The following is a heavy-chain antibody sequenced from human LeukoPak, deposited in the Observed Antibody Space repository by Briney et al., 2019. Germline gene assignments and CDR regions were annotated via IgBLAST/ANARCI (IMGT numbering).Heavy chain of an antibody. J-gene: IGHJ3*02. D-gene: IGHD2-15*01. CDR2: IKEDGSEK. CDR3: ARHRSGGSQDDAFDI. V-gene: IGHV3-7*01. Sequence: GGSLRLSCAASKFIFSKYWMSWVRQAPGKGLEWVADIKEDGSEKYYVDSVKGRFTISRQNAKSSLFLQMNSLRAEDTAVYYCARHRSGGSQDDAFDIWGQGTMVTVSS. CDR1: KFIFSKYW.